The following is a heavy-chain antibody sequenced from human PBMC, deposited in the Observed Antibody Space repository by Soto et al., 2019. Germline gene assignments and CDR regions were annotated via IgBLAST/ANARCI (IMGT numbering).Heavy chain of an antibody. CDR2: ISAYNGNT. D-gene: IGHD3-9*01. CDR1: GYTFTSYG. Sequence: AAVKVSCKASGYTFTSYGISWVRQAPGQGLEWMGWISAYNGNTNYAQKLQGRVTMTTDTSTSTAYMELRSLRSDDTAVYYCARAPSHYDILTGYYGGFDYWGQGTLVTVSS. V-gene: IGHV1-18*04. J-gene: IGHJ4*02. CDR3: ARAPSHYDILTGYYGGFDY.